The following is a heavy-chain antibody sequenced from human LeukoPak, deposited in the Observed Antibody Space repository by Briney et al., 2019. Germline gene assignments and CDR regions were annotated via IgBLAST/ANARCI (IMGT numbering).Heavy chain of an antibody. CDR2: ISWNSGSI. V-gene: IGHV3-9*03. CDR3: AKGHTAMVDDAFDI. J-gene: IGHJ3*02. Sequence: GRSLRLSCAASGFTFDDYAMHWVRQAPGKGLEWVSGISWNSGSIGYADSVKGRFTIFRDNAKNSLYLQMNSLRAEDMALYYCAKGHTAMVDDAFDIWGQGTMVTVSS. D-gene: IGHD5-18*01. CDR1: GFTFDDYA.